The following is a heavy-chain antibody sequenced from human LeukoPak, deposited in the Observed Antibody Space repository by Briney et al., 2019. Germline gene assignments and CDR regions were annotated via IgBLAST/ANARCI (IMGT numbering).Heavy chain of an antibody. J-gene: IGHJ4*02. CDR3: AKRGVVIRVILVGFHKEAYCFDS. D-gene: IGHD3-22*01. CDR1: GITLSNYG. V-gene: IGHV3-23*01. CDR2: ISGSGGTT. Sequence: GGSLRLSCAVSGITLSNYGMSWVRQAPGKGLEWVAGISGSGGTTNYADSVKGRFTISRDNPKNTLFLHMNSLRAEDTAVYFCAKRGVVIRVILVGFHKEAYCFDSWGQGALVTVSS.